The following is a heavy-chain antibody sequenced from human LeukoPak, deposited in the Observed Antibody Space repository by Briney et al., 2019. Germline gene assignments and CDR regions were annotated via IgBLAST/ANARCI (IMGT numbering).Heavy chain of an antibody. CDR2: IIPILGIT. CDR1: GYTFTGYY. Sequence: SVKVSCKASGYTFTGYYMHWVRQAPGQGLEWMGRIIPILGITNYAQKFQGRVTITADKSTSTAYMELSSLRSEDTAVYYCARSGWTANWFDPWGQGTLVTVSS. CDR3: ARSGWTANWFDP. D-gene: IGHD6-19*01. J-gene: IGHJ5*02. V-gene: IGHV1-69*02.